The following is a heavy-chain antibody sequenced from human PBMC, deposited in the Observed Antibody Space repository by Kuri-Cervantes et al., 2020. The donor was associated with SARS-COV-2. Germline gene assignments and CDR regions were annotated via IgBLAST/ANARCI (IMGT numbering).Heavy chain of an antibody. CDR3: AGRGVVPAARPGYYYYYMDV. Sequence: SETLSLTCAVYGESFIGYNWSWVRQPPGKGLEWVGDINHSGSTNYNPSLKSRVTISLDTSTNQFSLKLSSVTAADTAVYYCAGRGVVPAARPGYYYYYMDVWGKGTTVTVSS. CDR1: GESFIGYN. J-gene: IGHJ6*03. D-gene: IGHD2-2*01. CDR2: INHSGST. V-gene: IGHV4-34*01.